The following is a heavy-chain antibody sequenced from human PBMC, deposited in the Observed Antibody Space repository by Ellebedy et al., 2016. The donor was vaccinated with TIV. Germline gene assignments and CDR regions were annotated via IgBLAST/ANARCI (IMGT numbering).Heavy chain of an antibody. V-gene: IGHV4-34*12. J-gene: IGHJ4*02. D-gene: IGHD3-10*02. CDR1: GGSFSGYS. Sequence: MPSETLSLTCAVYGGSFSGYSWSWVRQPPGKGLEWIGEILHSGTTNYIPSLKSRVTISVDTSKNQFSLRLTSVTAADTAVYFCASSPYVKYFDYWGQGTLVTVSS. CDR3: ASSPYVKYFDY. CDR2: ILHSGTT.